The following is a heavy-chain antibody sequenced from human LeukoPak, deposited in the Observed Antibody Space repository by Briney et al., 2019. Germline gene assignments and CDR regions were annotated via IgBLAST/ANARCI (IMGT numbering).Heavy chain of an antibody. CDR2: IWYDGSNK. D-gene: IGHD3-22*01. Sequence: GGSLRLSCAASGFTFSSYGMHWVRQAPGKGLEWVAVIWYDGSNKYYADSVMGRFTISRDNSKNTLYLQMNSLRAEDTAVYYCARNYYDSSGYYYYYYYGMDVWGQGTTVTVSS. CDR3: ARNYYDSSGYYYYYYYGMDV. CDR1: GFTFSSYG. V-gene: IGHV3-33*01. J-gene: IGHJ6*02.